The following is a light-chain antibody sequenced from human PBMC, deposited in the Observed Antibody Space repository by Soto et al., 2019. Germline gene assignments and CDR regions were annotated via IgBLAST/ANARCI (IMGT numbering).Light chain of an antibody. CDR3: SSYTSSLTRV. CDR1: NSDVGGYNY. Sequence: QSALTQPASVSGSPGQSITSSCTGTNSDVGGYNYVSWYQQHPGKAPKLMIYEVSNRPSGVSNRFSGSKSGNTASLIISGLQAEDEAHYYCSSYTSSLTRVFGGGTKLTVL. J-gene: IGLJ2*01. V-gene: IGLV2-14*01. CDR2: EVS.